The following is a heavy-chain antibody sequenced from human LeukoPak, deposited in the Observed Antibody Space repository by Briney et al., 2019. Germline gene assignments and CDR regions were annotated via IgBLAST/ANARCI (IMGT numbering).Heavy chain of an antibody. CDR3: ACPLNDYGDYDAFDI. Sequence: SVKVSCKASGGTFSSYAISWVRQAPGQGLEWMGRIIPILGIANYAQKFQGRVTITADKSTSTAYMELSSLRSEDTAVYYCACPLNDYGDYDAFDIWGQGTMVTVSS. V-gene: IGHV1-69*04. D-gene: IGHD4-17*01. CDR1: GGTFSSYA. CDR2: IIPILGIA. J-gene: IGHJ3*02.